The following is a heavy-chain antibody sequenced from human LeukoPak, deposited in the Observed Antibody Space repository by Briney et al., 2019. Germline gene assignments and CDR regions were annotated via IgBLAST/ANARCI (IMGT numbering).Heavy chain of an antibody. CDR1: GFTFSSYS. Sequence: GGSLRLSCAASGFTFSSYSMNWVRQAPGKGLEWVSSISSSSSYIYYADSVKGRFTISRDSAKNSLYLQMNSLRAEDTAVYYCAREGPTSDAFDIWGQGTMVTVSS. J-gene: IGHJ3*02. CDR3: AREGPTSDAFDI. V-gene: IGHV3-21*01. CDR2: ISSSSSYI.